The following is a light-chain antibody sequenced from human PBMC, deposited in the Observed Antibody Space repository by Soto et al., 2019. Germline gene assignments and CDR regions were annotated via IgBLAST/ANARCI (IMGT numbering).Light chain of an antibody. V-gene: IGKV1-39*01. CDR2: AAS. CDR3: QHSSSTPYT. Sequence: DIQMTQSPSSLSASVGDRVTITCRASQSISSYLNWYQQKPWKAPKLLIAAASNFQSGGPSRFRGSGSGPDFTLTISSVQPEDFATYLCQHSSSTPYTVGQGTMLEIK. J-gene: IGKJ2*01. CDR1: QSISSY.